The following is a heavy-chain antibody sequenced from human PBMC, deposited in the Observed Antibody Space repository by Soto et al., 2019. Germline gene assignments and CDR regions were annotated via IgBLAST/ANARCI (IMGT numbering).Heavy chain of an antibody. CDR2: MNPNSGNT. D-gene: IGHD3-10*01. V-gene: IGHV1-8*01. CDR3: AREDVNGLVHHYYYGMDL. CDR1: GYTFTSYD. Sequence: ASVKVSCKASGYTFTSYDINWVRQATGQGLEWMGWMNPNSGNTGYAQKFQGRVTMTRNTSISTAYMELSSLRSEDTAVYYCAREDVNGLVHHYYYGMDLWGKGTTVTVSS. J-gene: IGHJ6*04.